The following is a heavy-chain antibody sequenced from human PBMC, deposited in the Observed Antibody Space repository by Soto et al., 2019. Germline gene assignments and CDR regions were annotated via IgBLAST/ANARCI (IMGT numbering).Heavy chain of an antibody. CDR2: IFHSGNA. CDR1: GGSITSSNW. Sequence: QVQLQESGPGLVKPSGTLSLTCAVSGGSITSSNWWSWVRQTPGRGLEWIGEIFHSGNANYSPSLRSRVTISINKSKYHFSLNLMSVTAADTAVYYCARVISSRDEWCDYWGQGALVTVSS. D-gene: IGHD2-15*01. CDR3: ARVISSRDEWCDY. J-gene: IGHJ4*02. V-gene: IGHV4-4*02.